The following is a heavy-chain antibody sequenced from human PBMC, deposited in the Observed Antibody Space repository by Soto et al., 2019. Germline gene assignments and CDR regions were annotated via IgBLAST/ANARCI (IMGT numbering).Heavy chain of an antibody. D-gene: IGHD3-22*01. J-gene: IGHJ4*02. CDR1: GFNFITYS. CDR3: VRDGLDYYDTERLYFDN. CDR2: ISSSAVYI. V-gene: IGHV3-21*01. Sequence: VQLVESGGRPVRPGGSLKLSSAASGFNFITYSLSWVRQAPGKGLEWVASISSSAVYIDYADSVKGRFTISRDNANNSLYLQMNSLRGEDRATYYCVRDGLDYYDTERLYFDNWGQGTLVTVSS.